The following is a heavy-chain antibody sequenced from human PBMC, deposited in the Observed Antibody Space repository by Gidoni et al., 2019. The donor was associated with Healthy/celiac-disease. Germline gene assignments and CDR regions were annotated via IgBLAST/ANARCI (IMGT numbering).Heavy chain of an antibody. J-gene: IGHJ4*02. Sequence: QVQLQESGPGLVKPSPTLSLTCPVPGGSIRSGGYSWSWIRQPPGKGLEWIGYLYYSGSTYYNPSLKSRVTISVDTSKNQFALKLSSVTAADTAVYYCARVYRFGRFGQREYYFDYWGQGTLVTVSS. CDR1: GGSIRSGGYS. V-gene: IGHV4-31*03. CDR2: LYYSGST. D-gene: IGHD3-10*01. CDR3: ARVYRFGRFGQREYYFDY.